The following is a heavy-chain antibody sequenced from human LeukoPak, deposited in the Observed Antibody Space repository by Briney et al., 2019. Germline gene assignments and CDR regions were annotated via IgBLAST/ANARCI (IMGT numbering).Heavy chain of an antibody. V-gene: IGHV1-46*01. Sequence: ASVKVSCKASGYTFTSYYMHWVRQAPGQGLEWMGIINPSGGSTSYAQKFQGRVTMTRDKSTSTAHMELSSLRSEDTAVYYCASGYCSGGSCQDAFDIWGQGTMVTVSS. CDR3: ASGYCSGGSCQDAFDI. D-gene: IGHD2-15*01. CDR1: GYTFTSYY. J-gene: IGHJ3*02. CDR2: INPSGGST.